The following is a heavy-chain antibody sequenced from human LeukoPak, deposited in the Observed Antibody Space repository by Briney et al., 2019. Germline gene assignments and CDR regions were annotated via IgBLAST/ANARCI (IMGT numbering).Heavy chain of an antibody. CDR2: INEGGSAE. CDR1: GFRFNTLW. D-gene: IGHD1-7*01. J-gene: IGHJ4*02. V-gene: IGHV3-7*01. Sequence: GGSLRLSCAASGFRFNTLWMSWVRQAPGKGLEGVANINEGGSAEYYAESVKGRFTISRDNAKNSVHLQMNSLRAEDTAVYYCARDWELSRDYWGQGTLVSVSS. CDR3: ARDWELSRDY.